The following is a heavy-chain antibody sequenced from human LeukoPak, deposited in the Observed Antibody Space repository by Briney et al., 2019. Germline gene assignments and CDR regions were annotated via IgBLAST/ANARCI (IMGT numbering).Heavy chain of an antibody. CDR1: GFTFSSYA. Sequence: GGSLRLSCSASGFTFSSYAINWVRRAPGKGLEWVSAIGTAGDTYYPGSVKGRFTISRENAKNSLYLQMNSLRAGDTAVYYCARSPVDYYDSSGYYDYWGQGTLVTVSS. CDR2: IGTAGDT. V-gene: IGHV3-13*01. D-gene: IGHD3-22*01. J-gene: IGHJ4*02. CDR3: ARSPVDYYDSSGYYDY.